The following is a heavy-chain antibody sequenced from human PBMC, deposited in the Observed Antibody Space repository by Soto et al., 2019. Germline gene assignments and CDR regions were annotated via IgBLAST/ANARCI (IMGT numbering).Heavy chain of an antibody. V-gene: IGHV5-10-1*01. J-gene: IGHJ4*02. CDR1: GYMFPIYH. D-gene: IGHD2-8*01. CDR3: ARHDANGACEY. Sequence: GASLRISCEASGYMFPIYHISWVRQMPGKGLEWVGKIDPTDSRTMYRPSSRARITISVDKSINTAYLEWGRLKASDTAMYYCARHDANGACEYWGQGNQVTLS. CDR2: IDPTDSRT.